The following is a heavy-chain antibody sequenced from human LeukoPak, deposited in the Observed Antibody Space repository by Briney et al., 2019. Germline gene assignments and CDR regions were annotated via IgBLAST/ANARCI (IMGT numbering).Heavy chain of an antibody. Sequence: SETLSLTCAVYGGSFSGYYWSWIRQPPGKGLEWIGEINHSGSTNYNPSLKSRVTISVDTSKNQFSLKLSSVTAAGTAVYYCARGRARVDYWGQGTLVTVSS. V-gene: IGHV4-34*01. CDR3: ARGRARVDY. J-gene: IGHJ4*02. CDR1: GGSFSGYY. CDR2: INHSGST.